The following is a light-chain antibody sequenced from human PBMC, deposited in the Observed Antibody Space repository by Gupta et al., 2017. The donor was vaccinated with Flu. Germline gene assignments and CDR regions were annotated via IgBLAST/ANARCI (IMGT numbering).Light chain of an antibody. Sequence: QSALTQPASVSGSPGQSITISFTGTSSDIGGYNYVSWYQQHPGKAPKLMIFEVNNRPSGVSNRFSGSKSGNTASLTISGLQAEYEAHYYCSSYTGSSTLFGGGTKLTVL. J-gene: IGLJ2*01. CDR2: EVN. V-gene: IGLV2-14*01. CDR3: SSYTGSSTL. CDR1: SSDIGGYNY.